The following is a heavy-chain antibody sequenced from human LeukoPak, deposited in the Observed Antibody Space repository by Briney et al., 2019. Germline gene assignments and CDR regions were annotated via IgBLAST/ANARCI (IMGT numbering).Heavy chain of an antibody. CDR2: IYTSGST. CDR1: GGSISSGSYY. J-gene: IGHJ6*03. D-gene: IGHD5-18*01. V-gene: IGHV4-61*02. CDR3: ARDHVDTAMVPYYYYYYMDV. Sequence: SETLSLTCTVSGGSISSGSYYWSWIRQPAGKGLEWIGRIYTSGSTNYNPSLKSRVTISVDTSKNQFSLKLSSVTAADTAVYYCARDHVDTAMVPYYYYYYMDVWGKGTTVTVSS.